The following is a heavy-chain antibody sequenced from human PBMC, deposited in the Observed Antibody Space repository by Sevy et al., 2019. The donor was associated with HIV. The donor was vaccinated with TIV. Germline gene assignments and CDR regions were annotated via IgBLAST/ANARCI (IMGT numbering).Heavy chain of an antibody. D-gene: IGHD6-13*01. J-gene: IGHJ4*02. CDR2: IYHSRSTHYHSGTT. CDR1: GYSISSGYY. CDR3: ARASDQYTSNWRIVYYFDY. V-gene: IGHV4-38-2*02. Sequence: SETLSLTCTVSGYSISSGYYWGWIRQPPGKGLEWIGSIYHSRSTHYHSGTTYYNPSLKSRVTISVDTSKNQFSLKVTSVTAADTAIYYCARASDQYTSNWRIVYYFDYWGQGTLVTVSS.